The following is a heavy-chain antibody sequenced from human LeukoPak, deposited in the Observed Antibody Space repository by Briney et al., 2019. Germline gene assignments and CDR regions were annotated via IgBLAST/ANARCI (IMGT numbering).Heavy chain of an antibody. J-gene: IGHJ4*02. CDR3: AKDTYRGSGSYYHPNY. CDR1: GFTFSSYG. D-gene: IGHD1-26*01. CDR2: IRYDGSNK. V-gene: IGHV3-30*02. Sequence: GGSLRLSCAASGFTFSSYGMHWVRQAPGKGLEWVAFIRYDGSNKYYADSVKGRFTISRDNSKNTLYLQVNSLRAEDTAVYYCAKDTYRGSGSYYHPNYWGQGTLVTVSS.